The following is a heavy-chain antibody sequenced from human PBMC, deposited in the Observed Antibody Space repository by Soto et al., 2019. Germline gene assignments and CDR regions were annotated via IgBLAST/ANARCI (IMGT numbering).Heavy chain of an antibody. CDR1: GYTFTDYW. J-gene: IGHJ6*02. D-gene: IGHD2-2*01. CDR3: ARHISTFRYYYYARDV. Sequence: PGESLKISCKGSGYTFTDYWIGWVRQPPGKGLEWMGIIYPGDSDTRYSPSFQGHVTITVDKSTSTAYLQWNTLKASDTAMYYCARHISTFRYYYYARDVWGQGTTVTVSS. V-gene: IGHV5-51*01. CDR2: IYPGDSDT.